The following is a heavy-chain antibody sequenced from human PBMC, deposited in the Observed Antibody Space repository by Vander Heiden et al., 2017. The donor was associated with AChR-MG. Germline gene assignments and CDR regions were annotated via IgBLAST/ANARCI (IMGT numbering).Heavy chain of an antibody. CDR2: IGTAGDT. D-gene: IGHD6-19*01. V-gene: IGHV3-13*01. CDR1: GFTFSSYD. Sequence: EVQLVESGGGLVQPGGSLLLPCAASGFTFSSYDMHWVGQATGKGLEWVSAIGTAGDTYYPGSVKGRFTISRENAKNSLYLQMNSLRAGDTAVYYCARGTQWLFDPWGQGTLVTVSS. CDR3: ARGTQWLFDP. J-gene: IGHJ5*02.